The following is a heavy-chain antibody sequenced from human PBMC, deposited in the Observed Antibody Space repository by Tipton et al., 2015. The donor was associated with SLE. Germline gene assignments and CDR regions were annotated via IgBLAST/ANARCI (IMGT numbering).Heavy chain of an antibody. Sequence: LRLSCAVCGGSFSGYYWSWIRQPPGKGLEWIGEINHSGSTNYNPSLKSRVTISVDTSKNQFSLKLSSVTAADTAVYYCATPGPQRAFDIWGQGTMVTVSS. CDR3: ATPGPQRAFDI. D-gene: IGHD3-10*01. CDR1: GGSFSGYY. CDR2: INHSGST. V-gene: IGHV4-34*01. J-gene: IGHJ3*02.